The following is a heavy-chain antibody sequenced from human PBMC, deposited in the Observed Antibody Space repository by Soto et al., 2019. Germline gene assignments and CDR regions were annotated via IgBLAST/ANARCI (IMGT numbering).Heavy chain of an antibody. Sequence: GGSLRLSCAASGFSFNDYNLHWVRQAPGKGLEWVAVIWFDGSSKYYGDSVKGRFTISRDNSKNTLSLQMNSLRVEDTAVYYCARDSGEYSPLNNWFDSWGQGTLVTVSS. J-gene: IGHJ5*01. CDR1: GFSFNDYN. D-gene: IGHD5-18*01. CDR3: ARDSGEYSPLNNWFDS. V-gene: IGHV3-33*01. CDR2: IWFDGSSK.